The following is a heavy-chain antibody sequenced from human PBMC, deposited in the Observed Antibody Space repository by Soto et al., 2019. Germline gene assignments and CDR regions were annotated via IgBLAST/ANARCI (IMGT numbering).Heavy chain of an antibody. V-gene: IGHV3-23*01. Sequence: PGGSLRLSCAAAGFIFSDYDMNWVRQAPGKGLEWVSTITSLSSPYYADSVKGRFTISRDNSNNTLYLQMNSLRDEDTAVYYCAKGPLIVVVPFDSWGQGTLVTVSS. J-gene: IGHJ4*02. CDR2: ITSLSSP. D-gene: IGHD2-15*01. CDR3: AKGPLIVVVPFDS. CDR1: GFIFSDYD.